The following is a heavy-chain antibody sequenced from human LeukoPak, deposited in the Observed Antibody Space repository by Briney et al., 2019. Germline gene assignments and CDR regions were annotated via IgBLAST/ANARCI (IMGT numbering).Heavy chain of an antibody. V-gene: IGHV3-74*01. CDR3: AKGGEYQTPYWYFDL. Sequence: PGGSLRLSCAASGFTFSSYWMHWVRQAPGKGLVWVSRIKSDGSSTSYADSVKGRFTISRDNAKNTLYLQMNSLRAEDTAVYYRAKGGEYQTPYWYFDLWGRGTLVTVSS. J-gene: IGHJ2*01. D-gene: IGHD2-2*01. CDR2: IKSDGSST. CDR1: GFTFSSYW.